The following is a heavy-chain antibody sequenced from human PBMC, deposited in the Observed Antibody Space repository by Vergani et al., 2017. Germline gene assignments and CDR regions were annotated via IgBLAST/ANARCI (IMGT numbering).Heavy chain of an antibody. V-gene: IGHV1-69*13. CDR3: ARDRVGATSPYNWFDP. CDR2: IIPIFGTA. J-gene: IGHJ5*02. CDR1: GGTFSSYA. Sequence: QVQLVQSGAEVKKPGSSVKVSCKASGGTFSSYAISWVRQAPGQGLEWMGGIIPIFGTANYAQKFQGRVTITADESTSTAYMELSSLRSDDTAVYYCARDRVGATSPYNWFDPWGQGTLVTVSS. D-gene: IGHD1-26*01.